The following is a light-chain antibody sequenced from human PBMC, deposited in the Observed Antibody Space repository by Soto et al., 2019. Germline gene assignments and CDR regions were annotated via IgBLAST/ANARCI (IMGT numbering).Light chain of an antibody. V-gene: IGKV3-11*01. Sequence: EIVLTQSPGTLSLSPGERATLSCRASQNISRSLAWYQQKPGQAPRLLMYETSRRATGIPARFSGSGSGTDFTLTISSLEPEDFAVYYCQQRHNWRDTFGQGTRLEIK. CDR3: QQRHNWRDT. CDR1: QNISRS. J-gene: IGKJ5*01. CDR2: ETS.